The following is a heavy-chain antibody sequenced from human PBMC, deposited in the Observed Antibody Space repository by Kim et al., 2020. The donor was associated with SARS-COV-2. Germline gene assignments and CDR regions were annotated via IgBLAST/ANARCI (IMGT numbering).Heavy chain of an antibody. Sequence: TNYNTARKSRVTISVDTSKNQFSRKLSSVTAADTAVYYCARRAMTGYYDYWGQGTLVTVSS. J-gene: IGHJ4*02. CDR3: ARRAMTGYYDY. CDR2: T. D-gene: IGHD3-9*01. V-gene: IGHV4-61*07.